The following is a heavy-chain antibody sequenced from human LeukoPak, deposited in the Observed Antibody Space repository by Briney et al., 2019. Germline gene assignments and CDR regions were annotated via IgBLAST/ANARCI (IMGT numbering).Heavy chain of an antibody. D-gene: IGHD2-2*01. Sequence: GGSLRLSCAASGFTFSTYAMTWLRQAPGKGLEWVSALNYNGGNTYYADSVKGRFTISRDNSKNTLYLQMNSLRAEDTAVYYCAKGASGRYCSSTSCPPFDPWGQGTLVTVSS. CDR1: GFTFSTYA. V-gene: IGHV3-23*01. CDR2: LNYNGGNT. J-gene: IGHJ5*02. CDR3: AKGASGRYCSSTSCPPFDP.